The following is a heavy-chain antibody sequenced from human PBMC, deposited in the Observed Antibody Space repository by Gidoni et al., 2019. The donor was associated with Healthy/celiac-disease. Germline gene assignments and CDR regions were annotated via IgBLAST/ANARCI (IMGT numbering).Heavy chain of an antibody. D-gene: IGHD3-3*01. CDR3: AKESPVRFLEWLLNS. CDR2: ISGSGGST. CDR1: GFTFISYA. Sequence: EVQLLESGGGLVQPGGSLRLSCAASGFTFISYARSWVRQAPGKGREWVAAISGSGGSTYYADSVKGRFTISRDNSKNTLYLQMNSLRAEDTAVYYCAKESPVRFLEWLLNSWGQGTLVTVSS. J-gene: IGHJ4*02. V-gene: IGHV3-23*01.